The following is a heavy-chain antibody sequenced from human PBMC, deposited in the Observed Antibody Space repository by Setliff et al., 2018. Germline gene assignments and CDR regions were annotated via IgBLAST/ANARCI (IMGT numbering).Heavy chain of an antibody. J-gene: IGHJ6*03. CDR1: GGSFSGYY. Sequence: SETLSLTCTVSGGSFSGYYWNWIRQPPGKGLEWIGGINHSGGINYNPSLKSRVTISLDQSMSQFSLKVTSVSAADTAIYYCARAVRGYYDFYYMDAWDKGATVTVSS. CDR3: ARAVRGYYDFYYMDA. CDR2: INHSGGI. D-gene: IGHD4-17*01. V-gene: IGHV4-34*01.